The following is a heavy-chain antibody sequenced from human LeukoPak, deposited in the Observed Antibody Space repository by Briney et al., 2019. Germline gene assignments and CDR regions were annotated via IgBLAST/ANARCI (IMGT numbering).Heavy chain of an antibody. CDR3: ARKDSSGWHLDY. J-gene: IGHJ4*02. CDR2: ISSSSSTI. CDR1: GGSISSGDYY. D-gene: IGHD6-19*01. V-gene: IGHV3-11*04. Sequence: PSQTLSLTCTVSGGSISSGDYYWSWIRQPPGKGLEWVSYISSSSSTIYYADSVKGRFTISRDNAKNSLYLQMNSLRAEDTAVYYCARKDSSGWHLDYWGQGTLVTVSS.